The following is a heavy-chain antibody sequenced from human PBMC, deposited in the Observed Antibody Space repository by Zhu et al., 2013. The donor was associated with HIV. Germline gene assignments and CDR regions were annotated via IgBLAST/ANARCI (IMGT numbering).Heavy chain of an antibody. CDR2: IIPNSGDA. CDR1: GYSFGGNY. J-gene: IGHJ4*02. V-gene: IGHV1-2*02. D-gene: IGHD3-22*01. CDR3: AKVQYYYEGSGPNDY. Sequence: QVQLVQSGAEVKKPGASVKVSCKASGYSFGGNYIHWVRQAPGQGLEWMGWIIPNSGDAAYARNFQGRVTLTRDTSISTAYMEVSSLKTDDTAVYYCAKVQYYYEGSGPNDYWGQGTPGHRLL.